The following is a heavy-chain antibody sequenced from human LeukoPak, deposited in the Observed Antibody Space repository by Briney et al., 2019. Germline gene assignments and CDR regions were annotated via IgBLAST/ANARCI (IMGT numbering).Heavy chain of an antibody. D-gene: IGHD6-6*01. CDR2: INPNSGGT. Sequence: GASVKVSCKASGYTFTGYYMHWVRQAPGQGLGWMGWINPNSGGTNYAQKFQGRVTMTRDTSISTAYVELSRLRSDDTAVYYCARDGDSSSLGYFDYWGQGTLVTVSS. V-gene: IGHV1-2*02. J-gene: IGHJ4*02. CDR1: GYTFTGYY. CDR3: ARDGDSSSLGYFDY.